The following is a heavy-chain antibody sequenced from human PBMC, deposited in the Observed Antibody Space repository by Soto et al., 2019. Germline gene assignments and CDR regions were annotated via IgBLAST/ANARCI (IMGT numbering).Heavy chain of an antibody. Sequence: SETLSLTCAVYGGAFSGYYWSWIRQPPGKGLEWIGEINHSGSTNYNPSLKSRVTISVDASKNQFSLKLSSVTAADTAVYYCARGRYEYYYGSGSYYLCNPLYYYYYMDVCGKGSTVTVSS. D-gene: IGHD3-10*01. CDR3: ARGRYEYYYGSGSYYLCNPLYYYYYMDV. V-gene: IGHV4-34*01. J-gene: IGHJ6*03. CDR2: INHSGST. CDR1: GGAFSGYY.